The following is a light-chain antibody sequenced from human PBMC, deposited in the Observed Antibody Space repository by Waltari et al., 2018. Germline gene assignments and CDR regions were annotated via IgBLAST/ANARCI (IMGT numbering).Light chain of an antibody. CDR1: SDDVGGYNL. J-gene: IGLJ3*02. V-gene: IGLV2-23*02. CDR3: CSYAGTTSWV. Sequence: QSALTQPASVSGSPGQSITISCNGTSDDVGGYNLVSWYQQSSGKAPKLIIYEVHKLPSGVSSRFSASRSGNTASLTISGLQSEDEANYYCCSYAGTTSWVFGGGTKVTVL. CDR2: EVH.